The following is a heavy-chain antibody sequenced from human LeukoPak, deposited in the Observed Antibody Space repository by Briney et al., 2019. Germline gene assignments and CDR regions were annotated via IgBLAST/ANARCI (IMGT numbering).Heavy chain of an antibody. J-gene: IGHJ3*02. CDR1: GYTFTSYA. CDR2: INAGNGNT. CDR3: ARARKQQLVLNAFDI. V-gene: IGHV1-3*01. Sequence: GASVKVSCKASGYTFTSYAMHWVRQAPGQRLEWMGWINAGNGNTKYSQKFQGRVTITRDTSASTAYMELSSLRSEDTAVYYCARARKQQLVLNAFDIWGQGTMVTVSS. D-gene: IGHD6-13*01.